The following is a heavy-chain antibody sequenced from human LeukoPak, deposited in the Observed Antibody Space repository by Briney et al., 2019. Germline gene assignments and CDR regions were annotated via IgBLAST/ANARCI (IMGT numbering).Heavy chain of an antibody. J-gene: IGHJ6*03. CDR1: GFTFDDYA. CDR2: INWNSDSI. Sequence: GGSLRLSCAVSGFTFDDYAMDWVRQVPGKGLEWVSGINWNSDSIVCADSVKGRFTISRDNSKNTLYLQMTSLRVEDTAFYYCATNSRRPHQHYMDVWGKGTTVTVSS. D-gene: IGHD2-2*01. CDR3: ATNSRRPHQHYMDV. V-gene: IGHV3-9*01.